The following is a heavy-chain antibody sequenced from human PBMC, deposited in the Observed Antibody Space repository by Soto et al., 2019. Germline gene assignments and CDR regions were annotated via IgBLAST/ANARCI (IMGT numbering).Heavy chain of an antibody. D-gene: IGHD5-18*01. CDR3: AHSLDTAMVGWWFDP. J-gene: IGHJ5*02. Sequence: QITLKESGPTLVKPTQTLTLTCTFSGFSLSTSGVGVGWIRQPPGKALEWLALIYWDDDKRYSPSLKSRLTTPKDTSKNQVVLTMTDMDPVHTATYYCAHSLDTAMVGWWFDPWGQGTLVTVSS. CDR2: IYWDDDK. CDR1: GFSLSTSGVG. V-gene: IGHV2-5*02.